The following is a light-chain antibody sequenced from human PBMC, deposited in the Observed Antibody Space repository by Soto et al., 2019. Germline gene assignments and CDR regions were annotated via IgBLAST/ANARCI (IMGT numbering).Light chain of an antibody. CDR1: QSVSSY. V-gene: IGKV3-11*01. J-gene: IGKJ4*01. Sequence: EIVLTQSPATLSLSPGERATLSCRASQSVSSYLAWYQQKPGQAPRLLIYDASNRATVIPARFSGSGSGTDFTLTISSLEPEDFAVYYCQQRSNWPLTFGGRTKVEIK. CDR2: DAS. CDR3: QQRSNWPLT.